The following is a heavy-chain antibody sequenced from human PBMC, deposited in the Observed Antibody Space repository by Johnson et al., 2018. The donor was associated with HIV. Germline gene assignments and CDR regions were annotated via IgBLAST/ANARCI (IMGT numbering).Heavy chain of an antibody. Sequence: VQLVESGGGVVQPGRSLRLSCAASGFSVSTNYMYWVRQAPGKGLEWVSVLYTGGSTFYADSVKGRFTISKDNSKNTLYLQMNSLRVEDTAVYYCARGGYDAFDIWGQGTMVTVSS. D-gene: IGHD5-12*01. CDR2: LYTGGST. CDR3: ARGGYDAFDI. V-gene: IGHV3-66*02. J-gene: IGHJ3*02. CDR1: GFSVSTNY.